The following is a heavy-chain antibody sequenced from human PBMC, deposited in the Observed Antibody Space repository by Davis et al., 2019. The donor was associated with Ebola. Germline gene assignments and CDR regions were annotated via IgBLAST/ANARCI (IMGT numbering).Heavy chain of an antibody. Sequence: GESLKISCAASGFTFSSYGMHWVRQAPGKGLEWVAVIWYDGSNKYYADSVKGRFTISRDNSKNTLYLQMNSLRAEDTAVYYCARDLEAYYYGPGSYCGSWGQGTLVTVSS. CDR3: ARDLEAYYYGPGSYCGS. V-gene: IGHV3-33*01. D-gene: IGHD3-10*01. J-gene: IGHJ4*02. CDR1: GFTFSSYG. CDR2: IWYDGSNK.